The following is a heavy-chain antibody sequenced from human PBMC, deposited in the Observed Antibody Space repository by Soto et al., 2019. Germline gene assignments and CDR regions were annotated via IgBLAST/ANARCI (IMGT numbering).Heavy chain of an antibody. V-gene: IGHV4-61*01. CDR3: ARGATVTQYDY. D-gene: IGHD4-17*01. CDR2: GSYSGTT. Sequence: PSETLSLTCTVSGVSVSSGSFYWAWIRQPPGKGLEWIGFGSYSGTTKYKPSLKSRVTISVDTSRSQISLKVSSLTAADTAVYYCARGATVTQYDYWGQGTLVTVSS. J-gene: IGHJ4*02. CDR1: GVSVSSGSFY.